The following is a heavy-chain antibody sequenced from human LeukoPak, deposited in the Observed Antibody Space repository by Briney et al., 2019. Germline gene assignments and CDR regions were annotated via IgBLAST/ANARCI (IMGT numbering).Heavy chain of an antibody. CDR3: ARRYTSGWYGIDY. Sequence: GGSLRLSCAASGFTFSSYAMSWVRQAPGKGLEWVALIWYDGSITYYAESVKGRFTISRDNSVNTMNLQMNSLRAEDTAVYYCARRYTSGWYGIDYWGQGTLVTVSS. V-gene: IGHV3-33*08. D-gene: IGHD6-19*01. J-gene: IGHJ4*02. CDR1: GFTFSSYA. CDR2: IWYDGSIT.